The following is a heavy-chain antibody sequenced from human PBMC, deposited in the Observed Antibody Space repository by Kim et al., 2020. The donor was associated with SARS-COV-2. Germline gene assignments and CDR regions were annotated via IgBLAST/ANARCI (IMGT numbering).Heavy chain of an antibody. Sequence: SETLSLRCAVSVGSFSGYHWSWIRQPPGKGLEWIGEINHSGGTNYNPALKSRVAVSVDTSKKQLSLKLNSVTAADTAVYFCARGWVGVVPSPILGLGPYYDYYALDVWGQGTTVTVSS. CDR1: VGSFSGYH. CDR2: INHSGGT. CDR3: ARGWVGVVPSPILGLGPYYDYYALDV. J-gene: IGHJ6*02. D-gene: IGHD3-3*01. V-gene: IGHV4-34*01.